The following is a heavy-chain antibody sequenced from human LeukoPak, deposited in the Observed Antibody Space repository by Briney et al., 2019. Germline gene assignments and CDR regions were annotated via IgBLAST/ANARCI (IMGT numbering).Heavy chain of an antibody. CDR3: SRDAAGDH. J-gene: IGHJ4*02. CDR1: GFTFSDHY. CDR2: SRNRAKSYTT. D-gene: IGHD6-13*01. Sequence: GGSLRLSCAVSGFTFSDHYMDWVRQAPGKGLEWVGRSRNRAKSYTTDYAATVKGKFTISRDDSKSTLYLQMNSLETEDTAVYYCSRDAAGDHWGQGTLVSVSS. V-gene: IGHV3-72*01.